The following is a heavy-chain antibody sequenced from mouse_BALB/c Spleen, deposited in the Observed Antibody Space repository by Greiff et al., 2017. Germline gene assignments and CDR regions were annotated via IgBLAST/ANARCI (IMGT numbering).Heavy chain of an antibody. Sequence: VQLQQSGAELMKPGASVKISCKATGYTFSSYWIEWVKQRPGHGLEWIGEILPGSGSTNYNEKFKGKATFTADTSSNTAYMQLSSLTSEDSAVYYCARGEYGNYGGFAYWGQGTLVTVSA. CDR3: ARGEYGNYGGFAY. D-gene: IGHD2-1*01. CDR2: ILPGSGST. CDR1: GYTFSSYW. J-gene: IGHJ3*01. V-gene: IGHV1-9*01.